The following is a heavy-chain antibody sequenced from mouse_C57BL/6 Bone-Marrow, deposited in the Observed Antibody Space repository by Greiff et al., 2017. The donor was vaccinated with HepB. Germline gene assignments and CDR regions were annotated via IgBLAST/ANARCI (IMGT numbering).Heavy chain of an antibody. J-gene: IGHJ2*01. CDR3: ARRDYGSSRYFDY. CDR1: GYAFSSYW. D-gene: IGHD1-1*01. V-gene: IGHV1-55*01. Sequence: QVQLQQSGAELVKPGASVKISCKASGYAFSSYWMNWVKQRPGKGLEWIGDIYPGSGSTNYNEKFKSKATLTVDTSSSTAYMQLSSLTSEDSAVYYCARRDYGSSRYFDYWGQGTTLTVSS. CDR2: IYPGSGST.